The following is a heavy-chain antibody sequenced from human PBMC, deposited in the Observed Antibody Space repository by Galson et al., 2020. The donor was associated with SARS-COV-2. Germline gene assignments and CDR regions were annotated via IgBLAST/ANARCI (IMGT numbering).Heavy chain of an antibody. CDR1: GESFSGHH. J-gene: IGHJ4*02. Sequence: SETLSLTCAVYGESFSGHHWSWIRQPPGEGLEWIAEINLSGNINYNPSLKSRVTISVDTSKNQFSLKLSSVTTADTAVYYCARGRLQITMMVVVFTGGSFYFDYWGQGTLVTVSS. CDR2: INLSGNI. D-gene: IGHD3-22*01. V-gene: IGHV4-34*01. CDR3: ARGRLQITMMVVVFTGGSFYFDY.